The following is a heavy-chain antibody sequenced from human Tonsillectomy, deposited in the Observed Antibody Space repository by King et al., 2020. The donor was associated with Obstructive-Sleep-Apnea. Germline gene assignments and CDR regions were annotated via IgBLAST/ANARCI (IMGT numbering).Heavy chain of an antibody. D-gene: IGHD3-9*01. Sequence: VQLVESGGGVVQPGRSLRLSCAASGFTFSSYGMHLVRQAPGKGLEWVAVIWYDGSNKYYADSVKGRFTISRDNSKNTLYLQMNSLRAEDTAVYYCAKGGYYDILTGYPRDLYYFDYWGQGTLVTVSS. V-gene: IGHV3-33*06. CDR1: GFTFSSYG. CDR2: IWYDGSNK. J-gene: IGHJ4*02. CDR3: AKGGYYDILTGYPRDLYYFDY.